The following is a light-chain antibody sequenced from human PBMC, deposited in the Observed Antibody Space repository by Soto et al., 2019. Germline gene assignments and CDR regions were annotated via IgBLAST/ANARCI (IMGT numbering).Light chain of an antibody. Sequence: EIVLTQSPATLSLSPGERATLSCRASQSVSNSLAWYQQKPGQAPRLLIYDASNRATGIPARFSGSGSGTDFTLTISSLEPEDFAVYYCQKRSDWPLTFGGGTKVEIK. V-gene: IGKV3-11*01. CDR2: DAS. CDR1: QSVSNS. J-gene: IGKJ4*01. CDR3: QKRSDWPLT.